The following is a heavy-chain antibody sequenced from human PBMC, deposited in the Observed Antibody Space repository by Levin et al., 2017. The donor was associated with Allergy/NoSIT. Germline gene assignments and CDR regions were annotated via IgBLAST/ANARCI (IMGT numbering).Heavy chain of an antibody. J-gene: IGHJ4*02. D-gene: IGHD2-21*02. Sequence: ASVKVSCKASGYTFTTYAIHWVRQAPGQRLEWMGWVNGGSGSTRYSQKFQGRVTMTRDTSASTAYMELSSLTSEDTAVYYCTRDVFGEVTPFDYWGQGTLVTVSS. CDR3: TRDVFGEVTPFDY. V-gene: IGHV1-3*01. CDR1: GYTFTTYA. CDR2: VNGGSGST.